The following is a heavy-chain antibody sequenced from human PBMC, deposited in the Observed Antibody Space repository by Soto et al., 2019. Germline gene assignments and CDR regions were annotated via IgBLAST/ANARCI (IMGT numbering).Heavy chain of an antibody. CDR1: GGSISSGGYY. Sequence: PSETQSLTCTVSGGSISSGGYYWSWIRQHPGKGLEWIGYIYYSGSTYYNPSLKSRVTISVDTSKNQFSLKLSSVTAADTAVYYCARDSGGYNYYYYYGMDVWGQGTTVTVSS. J-gene: IGHJ6*02. CDR3: ARDSGGYNYYYYYGMDV. V-gene: IGHV4-31*03. D-gene: IGHD5-12*01. CDR2: IYYSGST.